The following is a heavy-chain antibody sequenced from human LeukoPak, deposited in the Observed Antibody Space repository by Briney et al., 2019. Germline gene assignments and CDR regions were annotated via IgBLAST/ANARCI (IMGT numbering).Heavy chain of an antibody. D-gene: IGHD3-22*01. V-gene: IGHV3-74*01. Sequence: HPGGSLRLSCVTSGFTFSTYWMHWVRQAPGKGLVWVSRINSDGSSTNYADSVRGRFTISRDNANNTLYLQMNSLRAEDTAVYYCACGYDSSGWGYWYFDLWGRGTLVTVSS. CDR1: GFTFSTYW. CDR2: INSDGSST. J-gene: IGHJ2*01. CDR3: ACGYDSSGWGYWYFDL.